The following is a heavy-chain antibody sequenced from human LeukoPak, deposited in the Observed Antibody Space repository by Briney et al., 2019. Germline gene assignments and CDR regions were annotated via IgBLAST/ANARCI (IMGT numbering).Heavy chain of an antibody. J-gene: IGHJ4*02. D-gene: IGHD3-22*01. CDR1: GGSISSSSYY. V-gene: IGHV4-39*07. Sequence: SETLSLTCTVSGGSISSSSYYWGWIRQPPGKGLEWIGEINHSGSTNYNPSLKSRVTISVDTSKNQFSLKLSSVTAADTAVYYCARGKWGSGYFSRGGRDYWGQGTLVTVSS. CDR3: ARGKWGSGYFSRGGRDY. CDR2: INHSGST.